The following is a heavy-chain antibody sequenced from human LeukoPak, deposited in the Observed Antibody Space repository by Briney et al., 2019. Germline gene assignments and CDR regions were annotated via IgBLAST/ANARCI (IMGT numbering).Heavy chain of an antibody. D-gene: IGHD6-6*01. CDR3: ARNTRYSSSLAFDY. V-gene: IGHV4-4*07. J-gene: IGHJ4*02. CDR2: IYTSGST. CDR1: GASISSYY. Sequence: SETLSLTCTVSGASISSYYWSWIRQPAGKGLEWIGRIYTSGSTNYNPSLKSRVTMSLDTSKNQFSLKLSSVTAADTAVYYYARNTRYSSSLAFDYWGQGTLVTVSS.